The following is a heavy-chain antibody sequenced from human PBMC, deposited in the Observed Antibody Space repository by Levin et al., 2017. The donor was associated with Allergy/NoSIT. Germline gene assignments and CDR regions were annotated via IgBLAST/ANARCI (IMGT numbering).Heavy chain of an antibody. CDR2: IWTTGDGT. J-gene: IGHJ4*02. CDR3: VKGSSAWFFLQY. D-gene: IGHD6-19*01. Sequence: GESLKISCSTSGFTFSSYVMHWVRQAPGKGLEYVSAIWTTGDGTYAADSVKGRFTISRDNSKSILYLQMNSLRFEETAVYYCVKGSSAWFFLQYWGQGTMVTVSS. V-gene: IGHV3-64D*06. CDR1: GFTFSSYV.